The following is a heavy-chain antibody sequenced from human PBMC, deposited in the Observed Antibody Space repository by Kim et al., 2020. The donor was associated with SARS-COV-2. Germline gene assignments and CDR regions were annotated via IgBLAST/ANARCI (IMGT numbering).Heavy chain of an antibody. CDR3: ARESTMVRGVIIDYYYYGMDV. Sequence: ASVKVSCKASGYTFTGYYMHWVRQAPGQGLEWMGWINPNSGGTNYAQKFQGWVTMTRDTSISTAYMELSRLRSDDAAVYYCARESTMVRGVIIDYYYYGMDVWGQGTTVTVSS. CDR1: GYTFTGYY. V-gene: IGHV1-2*04. J-gene: IGHJ6*02. D-gene: IGHD3-10*01. CDR2: INPNSGGT.